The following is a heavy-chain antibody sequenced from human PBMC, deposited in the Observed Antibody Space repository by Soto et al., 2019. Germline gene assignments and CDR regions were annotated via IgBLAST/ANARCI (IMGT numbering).Heavy chain of an antibody. CDR3: AHVEEIAARVYFDY. CDR1: GFSVSGSGVG. J-gene: IGHJ4*02. D-gene: IGHD6-6*01. V-gene: IGHV2-5*02. Sequence: QITLKESGPTLVKPTQTLTLTCTFSGFSVSGSGVGVGWIRQPPGKALEWLALIYSADDKRYSPSLRRRLTITKDTSKKQVVLTMTRMDPVDTATYYCAHVEEIAARVYFDYWGQGTLVTVSS. CDR2: IYSADDK.